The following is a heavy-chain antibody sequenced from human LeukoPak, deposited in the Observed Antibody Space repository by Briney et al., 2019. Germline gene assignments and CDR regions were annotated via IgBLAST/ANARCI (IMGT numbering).Heavy chain of an antibody. CDR2: ILYSGTT. CDR1: GGSISPYY. J-gene: IGHJ4*02. V-gene: IGHV4-59*01. Sequence: SETLSLTCTVSGGSISPYYWSWVRQTPGEGLEWIGYILYSGTTTNYNPSLKSRVTISVDTSKNQVSLKLSCVTAADTAVYYCARVGDWNDLVYWGQGTLVTVSS. D-gene: IGHD1-1*01. CDR3: ARVGDWNDLVY.